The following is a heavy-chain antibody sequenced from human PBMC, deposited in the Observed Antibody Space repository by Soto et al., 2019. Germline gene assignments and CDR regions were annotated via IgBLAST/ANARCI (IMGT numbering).Heavy chain of an antibody. D-gene: IGHD1-7*01. J-gene: IGHJ5*02. CDR3: ARDSLTGNYFDP. V-gene: IGHV4-59*12. CDR2: IYYNVNT. CDR1: GGSISSYY. Sequence: SETLSLTCTVSGGSISSYYWSWIRQPPGKGLEWIGYIYYNVNTNYNPSLKSRVTISVDTSKNQFSLTLSFVTAADTAVYYCARDSLTGNYFDPWGQGPLVTVSS.